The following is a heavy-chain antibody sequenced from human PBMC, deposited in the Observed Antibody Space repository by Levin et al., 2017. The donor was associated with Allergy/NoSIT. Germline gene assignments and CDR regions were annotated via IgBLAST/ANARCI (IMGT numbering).Heavy chain of an antibody. CDR1: GFTFSSYS. CDR3: ARDISGSSSGRPFDY. D-gene: IGHD3-10*01. Sequence: GGSLRLSCAASGFTFSSYSMNWVRQAPGKGLEWVSYISSSSSTIYYADSVKGRFTISRDNAKNSLYLQMNSLRDEDTAVYYCARDISGSSSGRPFDYWGQGTLVTVSS. J-gene: IGHJ4*02. V-gene: IGHV3-48*02. CDR2: ISSSSSTI.